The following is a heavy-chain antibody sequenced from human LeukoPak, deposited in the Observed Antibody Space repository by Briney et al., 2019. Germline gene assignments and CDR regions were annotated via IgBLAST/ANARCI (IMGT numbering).Heavy chain of an antibody. J-gene: IGHJ3*02. CDR1: GFTFSDHY. V-gene: IGHV3-72*01. D-gene: IGHD1-26*01. CDR2: SRNKANSYTA. CDR3: ARKSNSESYLGYDALDI. Sequence: PGGSLRLSCAASGFTFSDHYMDWVRQAPGKGLEWVGRSRNKANSYTAEYAASVNGRFTISRDDSKNSLYLQMNSLKTEDTAVYYCARKSNSESYLGYDALDIWGQGTMVTVSS.